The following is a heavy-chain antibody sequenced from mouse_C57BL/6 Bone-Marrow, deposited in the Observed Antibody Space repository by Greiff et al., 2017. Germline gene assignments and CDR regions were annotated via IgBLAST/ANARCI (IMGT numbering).Heavy chain of an antibody. Sequence: EVQLQQSGPGLVKPSQSLSLTCSVTGYSITSGYYWNWIRQFPGNKLEWMGYISYDGSNNYNPSLKNRISITRDTSKNQFFLKLNSVTTEDTATYYCASDSSGYFDYWGQGTTLTVSS. D-gene: IGHD3-2*02. V-gene: IGHV3-6*01. CDR2: ISYDGSN. CDR1: GYSITSGYY. CDR3: ASDSSGYFDY. J-gene: IGHJ2*01.